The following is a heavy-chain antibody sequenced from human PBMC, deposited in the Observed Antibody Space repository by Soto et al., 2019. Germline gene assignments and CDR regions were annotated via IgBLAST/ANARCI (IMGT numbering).Heavy chain of an antibody. CDR3: AREIDGYNYFDY. J-gene: IGHJ4*02. V-gene: IGHV1-69*13. CDR2: IIPIFGTA. CDR1: GGTFSSYA. D-gene: IGHD5-12*01. Sequence: SVKVSCKASGGTFSSYAISWVRQAPGQGLEWMGGIIPIFGTANYAQKFQGRVTITADESTSTAYMELSSLRSEDTAVYYCAREIDGYNYFDYRGQGTLVTVSS.